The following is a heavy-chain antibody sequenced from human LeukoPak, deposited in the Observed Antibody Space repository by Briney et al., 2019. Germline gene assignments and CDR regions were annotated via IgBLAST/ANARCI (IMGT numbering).Heavy chain of an antibody. CDR3: ARDQDYYGSGSYGPDY. J-gene: IGHJ4*02. CDR1: GYSITTGYY. Sequence: SETLSLTCTVSGYSITTGYYWGWIRPPPGKGLEWIGSSYHTGSTFYNPSLKSRVTISVDMSKNQFSLKLSSVTAADTAVYYCARDQDYYGSGSYGPDYWGQGILVTVSS. CDR2: SYHTGST. D-gene: IGHD3-10*01. V-gene: IGHV4-38-2*02.